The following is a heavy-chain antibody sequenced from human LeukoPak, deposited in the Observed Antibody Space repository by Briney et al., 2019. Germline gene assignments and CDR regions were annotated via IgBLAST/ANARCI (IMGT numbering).Heavy chain of an antibody. CDR3: AKDPGYCSGGSCYRYFDY. CDR2: ISGSGGST. CDR1: GFTFSSYG. Sequence: PGGSLRLSCAASGFTFSSYGMSWVRQAPGKGLEWVSAISGSGGSTYYADSVKGRFTISRDNSKNTLYLQMNSLRAEDTAVYYCAKDPGYCSGGSCYRYFDYWGQGTLVTVSS. V-gene: IGHV3-23*01. D-gene: IGHD2-15*01. J-gene: IGHJ4*02.